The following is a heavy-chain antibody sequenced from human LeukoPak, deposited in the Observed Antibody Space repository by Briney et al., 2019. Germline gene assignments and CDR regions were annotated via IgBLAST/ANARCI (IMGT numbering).Heavy chain of an antibody. CDR2: IIPILGIA. CDR1: GYTFTSYD. J-gene: IGHJ4*02. Sequence: ASVKVSCKASGYTFTSYDISWVRQAPGQGLEWMGRIIPILGIANYAQKFQGRVTITADKSTSTAYMELSSLRSEDTAVYYCARGAELQDYYDSSGYFDYWGQGTLVTVSS. CDR3: ARGAELQDYYDSSGYFDY. D-gene: IGHD3-22*01. V-gene: IGHV1-69*04.